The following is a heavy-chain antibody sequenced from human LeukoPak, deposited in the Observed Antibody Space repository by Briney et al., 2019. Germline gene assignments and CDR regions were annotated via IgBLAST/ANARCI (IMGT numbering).Heavy chain of an antibody. CDR1: GYTFTGYY. D-gene: IGHD5-12*01. Sequence: GASVKVSCKASGYTFTGYYMHWVRQAPGQWLEWMGRINPNSGGTNYAQKFQGRVTMTRDTSISTAYMELSRLRSDDTAVYYCARWRYSGYDFGYWGQGTLVTVSS. J-gene: IGHJ4*02. CDR2: INPNSGGT. CDR3: ARWRYSGYDFGY. V-gene: IGHV1-2*06.